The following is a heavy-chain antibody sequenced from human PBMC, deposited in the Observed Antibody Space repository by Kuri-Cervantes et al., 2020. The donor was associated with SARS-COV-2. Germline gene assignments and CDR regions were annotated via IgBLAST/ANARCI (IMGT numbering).Heavy chain of an antibody. D-gene: IGHD3-22*01. V-gene: IGHV3-74*01. CDR2: INSDGSSR. CDR3: ARDPITMRVLDY. CDR1: GFTFSTYW. J-gene: IGHJ4*02. Sequence: LSLTCAASGFTFSTYWMHWVRQAPGKGLVWVSRINSDGSSRSYADSVKGRFTISRDNAKNTLFLQMNSLRAEDTAVYYCARDPITMRVLDYWGQGTLVTVSS.